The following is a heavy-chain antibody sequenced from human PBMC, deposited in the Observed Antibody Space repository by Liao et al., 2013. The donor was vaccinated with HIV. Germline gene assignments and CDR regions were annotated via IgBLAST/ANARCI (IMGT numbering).Heavy chain of an antibody. Sequence: QVQLQQWGAGLLKPSETLSLTCAVYGGSFSGYYWSWIRQPPGKGLEWIGEINHSGSTNYNPSLKSRVTISVDTSKNQFSLKLSSVTAADTAVYYCARGLFDYYDSSGYYTLPGYWGQGTLVTVSS. D-gene: IGHD3-22*01. CDR2: INHSGST. V-gene: IGHV4-34*01. CDR1: GGSFSGYY. CDR3: ARGLFDYYDSSGYYTLPGY. J-gene: IGHJ4*02.